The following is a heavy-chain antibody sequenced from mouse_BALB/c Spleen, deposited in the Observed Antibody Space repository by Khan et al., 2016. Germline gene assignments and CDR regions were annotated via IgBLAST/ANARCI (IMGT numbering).Heavy chain of an antibody. CDR3: ASYYYSTYDY. Sequence: QIQLVQSGPELKKPGETVKISCKASGYTFTKYGMNWVKQAPGKGLKWMGWINTNTGEPTYAEEFKGRFAFSLETSANTAYLHVNKFKKEETATNFCASYYYSTYDYWGQGTTLTVSS. V-gene: IGHV9-3*02. CDR2: INTNTGEP. D-gene: IGHD1-1*02. J-gene: IGHJ2*01. CDR1: GYTFTKYG.